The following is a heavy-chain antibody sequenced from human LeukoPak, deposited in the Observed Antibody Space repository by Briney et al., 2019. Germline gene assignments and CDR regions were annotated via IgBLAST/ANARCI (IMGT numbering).Heavy chain of an antibody. V-gene: IGHV3-9*01. J-gene: IGHJ4*02. CDR1: GFTFDDYA. CDR2: ISWNSGSI. Sequence: PGGSLRLSCAASGFTFDDYAMHWVRQAPGKGLEWVSGISWNSGSIGYADSVKGRFTISRGNAKNSLYLQMNSLRAEDTALYYCAKDLSHTGTSGFDYWGQGTLVTVSS. D-gene: IGHD2-2*01. CDR3: AKDLSHTGTSGFDY.